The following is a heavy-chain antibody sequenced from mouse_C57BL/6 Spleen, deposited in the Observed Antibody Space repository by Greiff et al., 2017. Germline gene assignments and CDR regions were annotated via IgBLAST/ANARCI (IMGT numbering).Heavy chain of an antibody. V-gene: IGHV1-69*01. J-gene: IGHJ3*01. D-gene: IGHD6-2*01. CDR2: IDPSDSYT. Sequence: QVQLQQPGAELVMPGASVKLSCKASGYTFTSYWMHWVKQRPGQGLEWIGEIDPSDSYTNYNQKFKGKSTLTVDKSSSTSYMQHSSLTTQVSADYSSENKRSLLREDWFAYWGQGTLVTVSA. CDR3: ENKRSLLREDWFAY. CDR1: GYTFTSYW.